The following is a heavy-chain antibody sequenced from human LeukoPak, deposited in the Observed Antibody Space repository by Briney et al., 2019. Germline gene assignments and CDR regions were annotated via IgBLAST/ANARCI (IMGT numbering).Heavy chain of an antibody. CDR1: GDYISNSNYY. J-gene: IGHJ4*02. CDR3: VRLYYYDASGPPL. CDR2: IYYTGRT. V-gene: IGHV4-39*01. Sequence: SETLSLICSISGDYISNSNYYWGWIRQPPGKGLEWIGNIYYTGRTYYNPSLKSRVPISIDTSKNEFSLKLSSVTAADTAVYYCVRLYYYDASGPPLWGQGTLVIVSS. D-gene: IGHD3-22*01.